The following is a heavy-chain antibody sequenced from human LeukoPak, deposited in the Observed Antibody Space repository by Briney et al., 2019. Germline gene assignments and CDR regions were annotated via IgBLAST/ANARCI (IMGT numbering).Heavy chain of an antibody. CDR1: GFTFNNAW. V-gene: IGHV3-15*01. D-gene: IGHD2-2*01. CDR3: TTAGYCSSTSCYAGLGY. Sequence: GGSLRLSCAASGFTFNNAWMSWVRQAPGKGLEWVGRIKSKTDGETTDYAAPVKGRFTISRDDSKNTLYLQMNSLKTDDTAVYYCTTAGYCSSTSCYAGLGYWGQGTLVTASS. J-gene: IGHJ4*02. CDR2: IKSKTDGETT.